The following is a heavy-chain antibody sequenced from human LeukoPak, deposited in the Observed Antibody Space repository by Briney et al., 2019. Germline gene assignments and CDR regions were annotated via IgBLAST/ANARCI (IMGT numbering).Heavy chain of an antibody. CDR3: ARTPRPGLGYCSSTSCNPV. J-gene: IGHJ4*02. V-gene: IGHV3-21*01. CDR2: ISSSSSYI. Sequence: GGSLRLSCAASGFTFSSYSMNWVRQAPGKGLEWVSSISSSSSYIYYADSVKGRFTISRDNAKNTPYLQMNSLRAEDTAVYYCARTPRPGLGYCSSTSCNPVWGQGTLVTVSS. CDR1: GFTFSSYS. D-gene: IGHD2-2*01.